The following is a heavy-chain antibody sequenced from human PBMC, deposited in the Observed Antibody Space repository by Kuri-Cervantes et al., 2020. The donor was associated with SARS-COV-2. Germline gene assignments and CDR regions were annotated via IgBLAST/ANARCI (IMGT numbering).Heavy chain of an antibody. CDR3: TKEKGNTYGFDY. CDR1: GGSFRTFI. J-gene: IGHJ4*02. CDR2: ISPLFGTA. V-gene: IGHV1-69*13. Sequence: SVKVSCKTSGGSFRTFIISWVRQAPGQGLEWMGGISPLFGTANYAQKFQGRVTITADESTSTVYMEVSSLRFEDTAVYYCTKEKGNTYGFDYWGQGTLVTVSS. D-gene: IGHD5-18*01.